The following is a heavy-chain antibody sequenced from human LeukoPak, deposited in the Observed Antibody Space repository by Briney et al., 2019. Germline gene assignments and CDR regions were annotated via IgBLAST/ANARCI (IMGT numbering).Heavy chain of an antibody. V-gene: IGHV4-59*12. CDR1: GGSISSYY. J-gene: IGHJ4*02. Sequence: PSETLSLTCTVSGGSISSYYWSWIRQPPGKGLEWIGYIYYSGSTNYNPSLKSRVTISVDTSKNQFSLKLSSETAADTAVYYCARARRYDFWSGSDAYYFDYWGQGTLVTVSS. CDR3: ARARRYDFWSGSDAYYFDY. D-gene: IGHD3-3*01. CDR2: IYYSGST.